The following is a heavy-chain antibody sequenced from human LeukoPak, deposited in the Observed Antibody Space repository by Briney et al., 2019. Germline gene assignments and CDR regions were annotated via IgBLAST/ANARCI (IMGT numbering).Heavy chain of an antibody. V-gene: IGHV3-13*01. CDR1: GFTFSSYD. J-gene: IGHJ4*02. D-gene: IGHD3-22*01. CDR3: ARDAPYSYDSSGYYRYYFDY. Sequence: GSLRLSCAASGFTFSSYDMHWVRQATGKGLEWVSAIGTAGDTYYPGSVKGRFTISRENAKNSLYLQMNSLIAGDTAVYYCARDAPYSYDSSGYYRYYFDYWGQGTLVTVSS. CDR2: IGTAGDT.